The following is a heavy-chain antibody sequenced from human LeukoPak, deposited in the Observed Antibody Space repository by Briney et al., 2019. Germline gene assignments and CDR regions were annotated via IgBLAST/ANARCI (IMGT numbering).Heavy chain of an antibody. D-gene: IGHD3-16*02. J-gene: IGHJ5*02. V-gene: IGHV1-18*01. CDR2: ISAYSGDT. CDR3: ARAEGDYDYVWGSYRYWFDP. Sequence: ASVKVSCKASGYTFTSYGISWVRQAPGQGLEWMGWISAYSGDTNYAQKFQGRATMTTDTSTCTAYMELRSLRSDDTAVYYCARAEGDYDYVWGSYRYWFDPWGQGTLVTVSS. CDR1: GYTFTSYG.